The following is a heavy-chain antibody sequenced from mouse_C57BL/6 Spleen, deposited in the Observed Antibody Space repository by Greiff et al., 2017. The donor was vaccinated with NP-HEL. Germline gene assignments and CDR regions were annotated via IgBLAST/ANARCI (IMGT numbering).Heavy chain of an antibody. D-gene: IGHD2-10*02. CDR1: GFNIKDDY. CDR3: TTREYGSTFAY. V-gene: IGHV14-4*01. Sequence: EVQLQQSGAELVRPGASVKLSCTASGFNIKDDYMHWVKQRPEQGLEWIGWIDPENGDTEYASKFQGKATITADTSSNTAYLQLSSLTSEDTAVYYCTTREYGSTFAYWGQGTLVTVSA. CDR2: IDPENGDT. J-gene: IGHJ3*01.